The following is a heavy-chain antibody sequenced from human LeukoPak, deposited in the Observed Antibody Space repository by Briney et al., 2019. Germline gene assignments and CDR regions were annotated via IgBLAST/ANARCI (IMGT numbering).Heavy chain of an antibody. CDR1: GFTVSGNY. CDR2: IYSDGST. D-gene: IGHD2-2*01. V-gene: IGHV3-66*01. J-gene: IGHJ4*02. CDR3: ARDGRPYCSSPYCYHGY. Sequence: GSLRLSCAASGFTVSGNYMNWVRQAPGKGLEWVSVIYSDGSTYYADSVKGGFTISRDNSKNTLYLQMNGLRAEDTAVYYCARDGRPYCSSPYCYHGYWGQGTLVTVSS.